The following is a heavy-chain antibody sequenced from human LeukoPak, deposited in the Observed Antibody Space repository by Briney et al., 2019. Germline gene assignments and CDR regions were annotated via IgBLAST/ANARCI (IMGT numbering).Heavy chain of an antibody. CDR1: GYNFTNYW. CDR3: ARQDASGSFDY. D-gene: IGHD3-10*01. V-gene: IGHV5-51*01. Sequence: ESLKISCKGSGYNFTNYWIHWVRQMPGKGLEWMGIIYLGDSDTGYSPSFQGQVTLSVDKSISTAYLQWSSLKASDTAIFYCARQDASGSFDYWGQGTLVTVSS. J-gene: IGHJ4*02. CDR2: IYLGDSDT.